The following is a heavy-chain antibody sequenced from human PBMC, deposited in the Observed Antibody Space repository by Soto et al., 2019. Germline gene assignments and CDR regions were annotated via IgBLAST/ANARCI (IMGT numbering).Heavy chain of an antibody. J-gene: IGHJ6*02. CDR2: ISGSADST. CDR3: AKTRGAMIYTISVYGMDV. D-gene: IGHD3-10*01. Sequence: EVQLLESGGGFIHPGGSLRLSCAASGFSFSSLAMNWVRQAPGKGLEWVSIISGSADSTFYADSVKGRFTISRDNSKSTLYLQISSLRAEDTAVYYCAKTRGAMIYTISVYGMDVWGQGTTVNVSS. CDR1: GFSFSSLA. V-gene: IGHV3-23*01.